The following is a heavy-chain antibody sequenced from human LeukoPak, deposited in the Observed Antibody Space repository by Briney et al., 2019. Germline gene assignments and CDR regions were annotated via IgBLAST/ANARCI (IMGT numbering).Heavy chain of an antibody. J-gene: IGHJ4*02. D-gene: IGHD2-15*01. CDR3: AKGGCSGGSCYAIGTYSFDF. CDR1: GFTFSSYA. Sequence: TGGSLRLSCAASGFTFSSYAMSWVRQAPGEGLEWVSAISGSGGSTYYADSVKGRFTISRDNSKNTLYLQMNSLGAEDTAVYCCAKGGCSGGSCYAIGTYSFDFWGQGTLVTVSS. V-gene: IGHV3-23*01. CDR2: ISGSGGST.